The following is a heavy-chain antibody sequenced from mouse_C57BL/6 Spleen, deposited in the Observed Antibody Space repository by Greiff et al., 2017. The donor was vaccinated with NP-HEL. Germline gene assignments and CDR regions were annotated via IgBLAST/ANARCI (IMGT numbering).Heavy chain of an antibody. Sequence: QVQLQQSGPELVKPGASVKISCKASGYAFSSSWMNWVKQRPGKGLEWIGRIYPGDGDTNYNGKFKGKATLTADKSSSTAYMQLSSLTSEDSAVYCCARSTAPFDYWGQGTTLTVSS. CDR2: IYPGDGDT. CDR1: GYAFSSSW. D-gene: IGHD3-2*01. V-gene: IGHV1-82*01. CDR3: ARSTAPFDY. J-gene: IGHJ2*01.